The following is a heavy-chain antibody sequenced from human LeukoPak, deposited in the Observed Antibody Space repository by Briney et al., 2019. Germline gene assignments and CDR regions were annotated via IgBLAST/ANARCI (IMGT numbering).Heavy chain of an antibody. Sequence: PGGSLRLSCEASGLTFSTYWMHWVRQAPGQGLVWVSRIDSDGNRISYVDSVKGRFTISRDNAKSSVYLQMNSLRAEDTALYYCARGLATAAAYWGQGTLVTVSS. D-gene: IGHD6-13*01. CDR3: ARGLATAAAY. CDR2: IDSDGNRI. J-gene: IGHJ4*02. CDR1: GLTFSTYW. V-gene: IGHV3-74*01.